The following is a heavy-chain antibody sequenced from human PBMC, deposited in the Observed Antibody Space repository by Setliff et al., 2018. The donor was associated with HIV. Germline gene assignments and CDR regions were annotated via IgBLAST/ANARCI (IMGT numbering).Heavy chain of an antibody. V-gene: IGHV1-2*06. Sequence: GASVKVSCKASGYTFTGYYMHWVRQAPGQGLEWMGRINPNSGGTNYAQKFQGRVTMTRDTSISTAYMELSRLRSDDTAVYYCARGLRDSSGYYYPLTFDYWGQGTLVTVSS. J-gene: IGHJ4*02. D-gene: IGHD3-22*01. CDR2: INPNSGGT. CDR3: ARGLRDSSGYYYPLTFDY. CDR1: GYTFTGYY.